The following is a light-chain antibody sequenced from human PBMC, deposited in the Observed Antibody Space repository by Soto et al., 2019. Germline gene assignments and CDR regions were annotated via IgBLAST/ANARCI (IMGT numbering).Light chain of an antibody. CDR3: QQSFSIPWT. Sequence: DIQMTQSPSSLSASVGDRVSITCRAGQSVSIYLNWYQQKPGRAPKLLIDAASNLQSGVPSRFSGSGSGTDFTLIISSLQPEDFAIYHCQQSFSIPWTSGQGTKVEIK. CDR2: AAS. V-gene: IGKV1-39*01. CDR1: QSVSIY. J-gene: IGKJ1*01.